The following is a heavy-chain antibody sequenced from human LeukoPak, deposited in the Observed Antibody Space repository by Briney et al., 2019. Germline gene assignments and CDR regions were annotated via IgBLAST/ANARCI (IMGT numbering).Heavy chain of an antibody. D-gene: IGHD3-22*01. Sequence: VASVKVSCKASGYTFTSYDINWVRQATGQGLEWMGWMNPNSGNTGYAQKFQGRVTMTRNTSISTACMELSSLRSEDTAVYYCARSYYDSSGYYISYYYYMDVWGKGTTVTVSS. CDR3: ARSYYDSSGYYISYYYYMDV. CDR1: GYTFTSYD. CDR2: MNPNSGNT. J-gene: IGHJ6*03. V-gene: IGHV1-8*01.